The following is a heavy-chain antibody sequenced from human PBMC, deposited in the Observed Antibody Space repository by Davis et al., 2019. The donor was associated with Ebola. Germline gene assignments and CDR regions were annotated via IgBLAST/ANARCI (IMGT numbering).Heavy chain of an antibody. Sequence: PGGSLRLSCTASGFTFSDYAMHWVRQAPGKGLEWVAVKSFDGSSQYYADSVKGRFTISRDNDKNTMYLQMDSLRAEDTAVYYCARARGLIVVIIYDAFDMWGQGKMVTVSS. CDR1: GFTFSDYA. V-gene: IGHV3-30*04. CDR3: ARARGLIVVIIYDAFDM. D-gene: IGHD3-22*01. CDR2: KSFDGSSQ. J-gene: IGHJ3*02.